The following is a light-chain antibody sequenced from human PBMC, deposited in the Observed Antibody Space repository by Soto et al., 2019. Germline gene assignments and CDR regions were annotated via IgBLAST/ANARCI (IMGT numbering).Light chain of an antibody. V-gene: IGKV3-15*01. CDR3: QQYHSWPPRLT. CDR1: QSVSRN. J-gene: IGKJ4*01. CDR2: GAS. Sequence: EIVMTPSPATLSASPGERATLFCRASQSVSRNLAWYQQKPGQAPRLLIYGASTRATGIPARFSGSGSGTEFTLTVSSLQSEDFAVYYCQQYHSWPPRLTFPGWTMVDIK.